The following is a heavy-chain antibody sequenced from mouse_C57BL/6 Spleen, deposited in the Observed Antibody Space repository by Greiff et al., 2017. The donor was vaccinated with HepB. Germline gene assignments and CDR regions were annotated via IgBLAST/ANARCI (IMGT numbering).Heavy chain of an antibody. J-gene: IGHJ1*03. Sequence: VQLQQPGAELVRPGTSVKLSCKASGYTFTSYWMHWVKQRPGQGLEWIGVIDPSDNYTNYNQKFKGKATLTVDTSSSTAYMQLSSLTSEDSAVYYCARYFESYWYFDVWGTGTTVTVSS. V-gene: IGHV1-59*01. CDR2: IDPSDNYT. CDR3: ARYFESYWYFDV. CDR1: GYTFTSYW.